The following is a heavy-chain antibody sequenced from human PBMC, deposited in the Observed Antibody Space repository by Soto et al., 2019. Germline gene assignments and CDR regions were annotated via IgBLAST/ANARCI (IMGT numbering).Heavy chain of an antibody. J-gene: IGHJ6*03. CDR1: GGSISSSSYY. Sequence: QLQLQESGPGLVKPSETLSLTCTVSGGSISSSSYYWGWIRQPPGKGLEWIGSIYYSGSTYYNPFLKSPRPLTLDTVKDQFLPKVSSVTRGNHGGYYFGGGGGIDCSGGSCYSYYMDVWGKGTTVTVSS. CDR2: IYYSGST. D-gene: IGHD2-15*01. CDR3: GGGGGIDCSGGSCYSYYMDV. V-gene: IGHV4-39*01.